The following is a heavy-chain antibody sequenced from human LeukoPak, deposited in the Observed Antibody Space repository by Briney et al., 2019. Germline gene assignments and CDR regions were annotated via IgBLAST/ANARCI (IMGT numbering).Heavy chain of an antibody. CDR2: INPNSGGT. V-gene: IGHV1-2*02. Sequence: ASVKVSCKASGYTFTGYYMHWVRQAPGQGLEWMGWINPNSGGTNYAQKFQGRVTMTRDTSISTAYMELSRLRSDDTAVYYCARGPPRTYCSSTSCYTIDYWGQGTLVTVSS. J-gene: IGHJ4*02. CDR1: GYTFTGYY. D-gene: IGHD2-2*02. CDR3: ARGPPRTYCSSTSCYTIDY.